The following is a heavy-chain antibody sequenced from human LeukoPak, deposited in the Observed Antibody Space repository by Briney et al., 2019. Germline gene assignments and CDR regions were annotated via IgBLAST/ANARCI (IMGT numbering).Heavy chain of an antibody. Sequence: GESPKSSFKAPGYSFANYWIGWVRQMPGKGLEWMGNIYPGDSDTRYSPSFQGQVTISADKSISTAYLQWSSLQASDTAMYYCARGRTCDNGVCRNWFDPWGQGTLVTVSS. D-gene: IGHD2-8*01. V-gene: IGHV5-51*01. J-gene: IGHJ5*02. CDR1: GYSFANYW. CDR2: IYPGDSDT. CDR3: ARGRTCDNGVCRNWFDP.